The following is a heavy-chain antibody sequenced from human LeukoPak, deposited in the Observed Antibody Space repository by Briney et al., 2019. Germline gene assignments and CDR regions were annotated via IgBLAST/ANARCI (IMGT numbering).Heavy chain of an antibody. Sequence: SQTLSLTCAVSGGSISSGGYSWSWIRQPPGKGLEWIGYIYHSGSTYYNPSLKSRVTISVDRSKNQFSLKLSSETAADTAVYYCAREAGRAFDIWGQGTMVTVSS. J-gene: IGHJ3*02. CDR3: AREAGRAFDI. V-gene: IGHV4-30-2*01. CDR1: GGSISSGGYS. CDR2: IYHSGST.